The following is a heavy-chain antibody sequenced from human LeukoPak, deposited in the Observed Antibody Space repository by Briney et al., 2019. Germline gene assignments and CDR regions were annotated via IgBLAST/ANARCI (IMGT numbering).Heavy chain of an antibody. V-gene: IGHV4-4*07. CDR3: ARVQRDFRSGQSQIENDAFDI. D-gene: IGHD3-3*01. CDR2: IYTSGST. CDR1: GGSISGYY. J-gene: IGHJ3*02. Sequence: PSETLSLTCTVSGGSISGYYWSWIRQPAGKGLEWIGRIYTSGSTNYNPSLKSRVAISVDTSKNQFFVNLNSVTAADTAVYYCARVQRDFRSGQSQIENDAFDIWGQGTMVTVSS.